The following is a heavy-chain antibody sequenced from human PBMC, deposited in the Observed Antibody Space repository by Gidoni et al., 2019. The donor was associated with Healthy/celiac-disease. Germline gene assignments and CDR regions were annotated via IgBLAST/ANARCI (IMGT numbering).Heavy chain of an antibody. J-gene: IGHJ6*03. CDR3: ARDGIVVVPAARYYYMDV. D-gene: IGHD2-2*01. Sequence: ELQLVESGGGLVKPGGSLRLSCAASGFTFSSYSMNWVRQAPGKGLEWVSSISSSSSYIYYADSVKGRFTISRDNAKNSLYLQMNSLRAEDTAVYYCARDGIVVVPAARYYYMDVWGKGTTVTVSS. V-gene: IGHV3-21*01. CDR2: ISSSSSYI. CDR1: GFTFSSYS.